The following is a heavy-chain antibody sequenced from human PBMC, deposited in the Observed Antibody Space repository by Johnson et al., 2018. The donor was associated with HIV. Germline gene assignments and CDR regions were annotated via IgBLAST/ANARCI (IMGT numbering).Heavy chain of an antibody. Sequence: QVQLVESGGGLVQPGGSLRLSCAASGFTFSDYYMSWIRQAPGKGLEWVSYISNSGNSIYYADSVKGRFTISRDNAKNSLYLQMNSLRAEDTALYYCARDLDNWNDEVLGAFDIWGQGTMVTVSS. CDR3: ARDLDNWNDEVLGAFDI. CDR1: GFTFSDYY. CDR2: ISNSGNSI. J-gene: IGHJ3*02. D-gene: IGHD1-1*01. V-gene: IGHV3-11*01.